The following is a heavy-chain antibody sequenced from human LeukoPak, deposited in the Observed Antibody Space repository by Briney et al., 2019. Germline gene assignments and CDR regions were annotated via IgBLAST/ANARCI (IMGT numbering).Heavy chain of an antibody. CDR2: IKPDGSAE. V-gene: IGHV3-7*01. D-gene: IGHD6-13*01. CDR3: ARANNSSWHN. J-gene: IGHJ4*02. CDR1: GFTFSSNW. Sequence: GGSLRLSCAPSGFTFSSNWMSWVRHVPGRGLDWVANIKPDGSAEYYAASVKGRFTVSRDNAKNSLYLQMNSLRVEDTAVYYCARANNSSWHNWGQGTLVTVSS.